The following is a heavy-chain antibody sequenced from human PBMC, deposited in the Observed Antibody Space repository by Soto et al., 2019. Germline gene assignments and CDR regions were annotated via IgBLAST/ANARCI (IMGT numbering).Heavy chain of an antibody. CDR3: AREDSIIIPAVSDF. V-gene: IGHV3-21*04. CDR2: VSXXDXT. CDR1: GFPFNNYG. J-gene: IGHJ4*02. Sequence: GGSLRLSCVVYGFPFNNYGINWVRQAPGKGLEXVSXVSXXDXTXXXDXXXGRFTISRDNAKNTVSLQMNTLRAEDTAVYSCAREDSIIIPAVSDFWGQGTLVTVSS. D-gene: IGHD2-2*01.